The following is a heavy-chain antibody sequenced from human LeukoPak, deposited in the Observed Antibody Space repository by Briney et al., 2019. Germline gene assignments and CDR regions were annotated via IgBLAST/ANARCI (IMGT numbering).Heavy chain of an antibody. CDR3: ARLYSSGWHVPGY. J-gene: IGHJ4*02. CDR1: GGSIASNY. Sequence: SETLSLTCTVSGGSIASNYWTWVRQPPGKGLEWIGSIYYSGSTYYNPSLKSRVTISVDTSKNQFSLKLSSVTAADTAVYYCARLYSSGWHVPGYWGQGTLVTVSS. CDR2: IYYSGST. D-gene: IGHD6-19*01. V-gene: IGHV4-39*01.